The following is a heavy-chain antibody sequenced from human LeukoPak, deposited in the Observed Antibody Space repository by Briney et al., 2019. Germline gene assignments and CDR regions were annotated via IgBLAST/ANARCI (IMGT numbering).Heavy chain of an antibody. CDR2: IYYSGST. D-gene: IGHD3-22*01. V-gene: IGHV4-59*08. J-gene: IGHJ4*02. CDR3: ARHYYDSSGYYSVDY. CDR1: GGSISSYY. Sequence: SETLSLTCTVSGGSISSYYWSWIRQPPGKGLEWIGYIYYSGSTNYNPSLKSRVTISVDTSKNQFSLKLSSVTAADTAVYYCARHYYDSSGYYSVDYWGQETLVTVSS.